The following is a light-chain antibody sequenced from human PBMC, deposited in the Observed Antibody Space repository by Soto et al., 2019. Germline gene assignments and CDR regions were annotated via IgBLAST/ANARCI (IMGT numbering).Light chain of an antibody. J-gene: IGKJ3*01. CDR1: QDIRTS. CDR2: GAS. V-gene: IGKV1-33*01. CDR3: QHYHDLPPFT. Sequence: DIRMTQSPSSLSASVGARVSITCQASQDIRTSLSWFQQKPGRAPKLLIYGASYLETGVPSTFRGSGSGTDFTFTISSLQAEDIATYYCQHYHDLPPFTFGPGTRVDVK.